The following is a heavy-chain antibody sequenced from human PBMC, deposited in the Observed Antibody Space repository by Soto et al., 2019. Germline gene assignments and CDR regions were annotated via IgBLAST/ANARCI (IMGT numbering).Heavy chain of an antibody. D-gene: IGHD1-26*01. CDR3: ARDTTKVRINYYYYGMDV. V-gene: IGHV1-18*01. CDR1: GYTFTSYG. Sequence: ASVKVSFKASGYTFTSYGISWVRQAPEQGLEWMGWISAYNGNTNYAQKLQGRVTMTTDTSTSTAYMELRSLRSDDTAVYYCARDTTKVRINYYYYGMDVWGQGTTVTVSS. CDR2: ISAYNGNT. J-gene: IGHJ6*02.